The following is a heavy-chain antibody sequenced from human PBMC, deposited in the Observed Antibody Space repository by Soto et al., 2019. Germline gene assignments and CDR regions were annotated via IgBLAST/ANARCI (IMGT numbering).Heavy chain of an antibody. CDR3: AHSLIPNWGSRGAFDY. V-gene: IGHV2-5*02. J-gene: IGHJ4*02. CDR1: GFSLSTSGVG. CDR2: IYWDDDK. D-gene: IGHD7-27*01. Sequence: QITLKESGPTLVKPTQTLTLTCTFSGFSLSTSGVGVGWIRQPPGKALEWLALIYWDDDKRYSPSLKSRLTSPKDTSQNQVVLTMTNMDPVDTATYYCAHSLIPNWGSRGAFDYWGQGTLVTVSS.